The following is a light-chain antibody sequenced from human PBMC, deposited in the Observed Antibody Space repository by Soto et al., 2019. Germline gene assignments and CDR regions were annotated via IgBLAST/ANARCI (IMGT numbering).Light chain of an antibody. CDR2: KAS. V-gene: IGKV1-5*03. Sequence: DIQMTQSPSTLSASVGDRVTLTCRASQSISSWLAWYQQQPGKAPKLLIYKASSLESGVPSRFSGSGSGTEFTLTISSLQPDDFATYYCQQYNSYPWTFGQGTKVEIK. CDR1: QSISSW. CDR3: QQYNSYPWT. J-gene: IGKJ1*01.